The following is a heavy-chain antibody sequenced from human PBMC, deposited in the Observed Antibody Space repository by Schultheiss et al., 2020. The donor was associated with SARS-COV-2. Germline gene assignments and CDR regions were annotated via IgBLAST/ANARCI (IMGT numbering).Heavy chain of an antibody. V-gene: IGHV4-39*07. Sequence: SETLSLTCTVSGGSISSGGYYWSWIRQPPGKGLEWIGSIYHSGSTYYNPSLKSRVTISVDTSKNQFSLRLRSVTAADTAVYYCARVAYNWNVDPFDYWGQGAMVTVSS. CDR3: ARVAYNWNVDPFDY. J-gene: IGHJ4*02. CDR2: IYHSGST. D-gene: IGHD1-20*01. CDR1: GGSISSGGYY.